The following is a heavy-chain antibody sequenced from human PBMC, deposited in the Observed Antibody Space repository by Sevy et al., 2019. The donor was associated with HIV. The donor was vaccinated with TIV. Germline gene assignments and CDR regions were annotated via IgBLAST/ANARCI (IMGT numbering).Heavy chain of an antibody. V-gene: IGHV3-73*01. Sequence: GGSLRLSCAGSGFTFSDAAIHWVRQASGKGLEWLGRISGKANNYATAYAASVEDRFSISRNDLKDTAYLQMNSLRTEDAAMYYCSIYYDIRAFDSWGQGTQVTVSS. CDR1: GFTFSDAA. D-gene: IGHD3-22*01. CDR2: ISGKANNYAT. CDR3: SIYYDIRAFDS. J-gene: IGHJ4*02.